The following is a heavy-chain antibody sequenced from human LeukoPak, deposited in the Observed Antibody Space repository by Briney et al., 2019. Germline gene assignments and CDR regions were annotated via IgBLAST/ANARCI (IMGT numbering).Heavy chain of an antibody. V-gene: IGHV3-23*01. Sequence: GGSLRLSCAASGFTFYTSAMTWVRQAPGKGLEWVSTISGFGGSTFYADSVKGRFTISRDNARNTLYLQMNSLRAEDTAVYYCAKESSYYGSGSYYKAFDYWGQGTLVTVSS. CDR1: GFTFYTSA. D-gene: IGHD3-10*01. J-gene: IGHJ4*02. CDR3: AKESSYYGSGSYYKAFDY. CDR2: ISGFGGST.